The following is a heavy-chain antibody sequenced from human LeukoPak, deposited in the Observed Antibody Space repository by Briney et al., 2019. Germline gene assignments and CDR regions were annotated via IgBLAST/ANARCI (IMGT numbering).Heavy chain of an antibody. Sequence: GGSLRLSCAASGFTVGSKYMNWVRQAPGKGLEWVSILYSGSDTYYSDSVKGRFTISRDDSKNTLSLQMNSLRTEDTAVYYCAKDRERITMIVVVITLTGFDYWGQGTLVTVSS. V-gene: IGHV3-53*01. D-gene: IGHD3-22*01. CDR1: GFTVGSKY. CDR2: LYSGSDT. J-gene: IGHJ4*02. CDR3: AKDRERITMIVVVITLTGFDY.